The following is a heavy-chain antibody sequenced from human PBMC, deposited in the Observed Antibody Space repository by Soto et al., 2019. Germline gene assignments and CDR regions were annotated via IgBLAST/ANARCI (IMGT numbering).Heavy chain of an antibody. Sequence: ASVKVSCKASGYTFTHFYITWVRQAPGQGLEWMGAISPHNFNTNYAQKFRGRVTLTTEKSTNTAYMDLRSLTSDHTAVYYCARDEGGGDILTGYYKAHHFDYCCQRGPFTVSS. J-gene: IGHJ4*02. CDR1: GYTFTHFY. CDR3: ARDEGGGDILTGYYKAHHFDY. V-gene: IGHV1-18*01. D-gene: IGHD3-9*01. CDR2: ISPHNFNT.